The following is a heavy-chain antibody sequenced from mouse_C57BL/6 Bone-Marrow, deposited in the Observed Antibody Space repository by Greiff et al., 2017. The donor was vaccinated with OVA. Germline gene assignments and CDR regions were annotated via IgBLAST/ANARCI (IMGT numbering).Heavy chain of an antibody. CDR1: GYTFTSYT. CDR3: ARDGITTVEDY. Sequence: QVQLQQSGAELARPGASVKMSCKASGYTFTSYTMHWVKQRPGQGLEWIGYINPSSGHTKYNQKFKDKATLTADKSSSTAYMQLSSLTSEDSAVYYCARDGITTVEDYWGQGTTLTVSS. V-gene: IGHV1-4*01. J-gene: IGHJ2*01. D-gene: IGHD1-1*01. CDR2: INPSSGHT.